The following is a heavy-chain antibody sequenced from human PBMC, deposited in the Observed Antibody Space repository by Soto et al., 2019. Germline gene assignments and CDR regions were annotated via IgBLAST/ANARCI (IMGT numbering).Heavy chain of an antibody. V-gene: IGHV3-30-3*01. CDR3: ARDLGYCSGGSCFPRGGMDV. CDR1: GFTFSSYA. CDR2: ISYDGSNK. D-gene: IGHD2-15*01. J-gene: IGHJ6*02. Sequence: GSLRLSCAASGFTFSSYAMHWVRQAPGKGLEWVAVISYDGSNKYYADSVKGRFTISRDNSKNTLYLQMNSLRAEDTAVYYCARDLGYCSGGSCFPRGGMDVWGQGTTVTVSS.